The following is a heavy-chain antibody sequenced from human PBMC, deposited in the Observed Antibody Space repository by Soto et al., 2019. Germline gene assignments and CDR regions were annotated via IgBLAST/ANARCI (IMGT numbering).Heavy chain of an antibody. CDR1: GYTFTNHD. CDR3: ARGRALFTMTIQGADI. Sequence: QVHLVQSGAAVKGPGASVTVSCEASGYTFTNHDLIWVRQAPGHGLEYMGWVNCNSGNRDSAPGFQGRVSMTKNSSINTAYLELHSLRLEDTAVYYCARGRALFTMTIQGADIWGQGTLITVS. D-gene: IGHD3-3*01. J-gene: IGHJ4*02. CDR2: VNCNSGNR. V-gene: IGHV1-8*01.